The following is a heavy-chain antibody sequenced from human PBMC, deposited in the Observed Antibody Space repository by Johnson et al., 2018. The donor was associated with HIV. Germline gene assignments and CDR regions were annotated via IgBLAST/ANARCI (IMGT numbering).Heavy chain of an antibody. V-gene: IGHV3-66*02. D-gene: IGHD4-17*01. CDR3: AKDLRTVNAFDI. Sequence: MLLVESGGGLVQPGGSLRLSCAASGITVNTNYMSWVRRAPGKGLEWVSVIFSVGNTYYADSVKGRFTISRDNSKNTLYLQMNSLRAEDTAVYYCAKDLRTVNAFDIWGQGTMVTVSS. CDR1: GITVNTNY. J-gene: IGHJ3*02. CDR2: IFSVGNT.